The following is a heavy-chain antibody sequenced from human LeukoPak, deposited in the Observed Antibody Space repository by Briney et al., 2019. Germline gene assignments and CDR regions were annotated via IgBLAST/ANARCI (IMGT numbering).Heavy chain of an antibody. Sequence: ASVKVSCKASGYTFTNYDINWVRQASGQGLEWMGWMSPNSGSTGYAQKFQGRVTITRNTSINTAYMELSSLRSEDTAVYYCARGNWVTDYWGQGTLVTVSS. CDR3: ARGNWVTDY. CDR2: MSPNSGST. V-gene: IGHV1-8*03. J-gene: IGHJ4*02. CDR1: GYTFTNYD. D-gene: IGHD4-23*01.